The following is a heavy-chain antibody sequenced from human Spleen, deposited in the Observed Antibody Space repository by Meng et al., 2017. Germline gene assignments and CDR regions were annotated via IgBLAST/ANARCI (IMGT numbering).Heavy chain of an antibody. D-gene: IGHD6-13*01. CDR3: ARDEDISAAGKLFGDY. J-gene: IGHJ4*02. CDR1: RSILAAYW. V-gene: IGHV1-2*06. CDR2: IDPNNDHT. Sequence: QGHPSHSCTEGKNPWASVKLSCTASRSILAAYWIHTVRQAPGQGLEWRRRIDPNNDHTQHAQNFQGRVTMTSDTSISTVYMELNGLRSDDTAVYYCARDEDISAAGKLFGDYWGQGTLVTVSS.